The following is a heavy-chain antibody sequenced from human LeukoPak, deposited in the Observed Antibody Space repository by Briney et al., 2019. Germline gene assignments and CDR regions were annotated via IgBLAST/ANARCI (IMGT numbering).Heavy chain of an antibody. D-gene: IGHD5/OR15-5a*01. Sequence: GGSLRLSCAASGFTFSSYAMHWVRQAPGKGLEWVSGISWNGGSIAYADSVMGRFTISRDNAKKSLHLEVNSLRLEDTALYYCARDIVAHSVYEFDYWGQGTLVTVSS. CDR2: ISWNGGSI. V-gene: IGHV3-9*01. CDR1: GFTFSSYA. J-gene: IGHJ4*02. CDR3: ARDIVAHSVYEFDY.